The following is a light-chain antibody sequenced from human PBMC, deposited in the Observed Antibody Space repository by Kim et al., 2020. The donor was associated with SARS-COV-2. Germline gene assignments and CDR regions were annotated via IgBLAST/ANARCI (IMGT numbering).Light chain of an antibody. CDR2: EDN. V-gene: IGLV3-1*01. Sequence: SLSPGQTASITCSGDKLGNKYACWYQQKPRQSPVLVIYEDNKRPSGIPDRFSGSNSGNTATLTISGTQAMDEADYYCQAWDNSIVVFGGGTQLTVL. CDR1: KLGNKY. J-gene: IGLJ3*02. CDR3: QAWDNSIVV.